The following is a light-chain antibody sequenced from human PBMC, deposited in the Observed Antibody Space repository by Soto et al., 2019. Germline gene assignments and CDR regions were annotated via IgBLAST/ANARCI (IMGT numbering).Light chain of an antibody. J-gene: IGLJ2*01. V-gene: IGLV1-40*01. Sequence: QSVLTQPPSVSGAPGQRVTISCTGSSSNIGASFDVNWYQHLPGKSPKLLIYADSNRPSGVPDRFSGSMSRASASLAITGLPAEDEADYYCQTYDITLSASVFGGGTKVTVL. CDR1: SSNIGASFD. CDR3: QTYDITLSASV. CDR2: ADS.